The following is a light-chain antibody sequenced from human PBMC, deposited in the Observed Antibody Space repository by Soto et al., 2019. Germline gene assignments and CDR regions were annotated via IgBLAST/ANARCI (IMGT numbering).Light chain of an antibody. CDR2: GAS. CDR1: QSISSS. CDR3: HQYNGCPRT. V-gene: IGKV3-15*01. Sequence: EIVMTQSPATLSVSAGERVTLSCRASQSISSSLAWYQQKPGQAPSLLFYGASTRASGVPARFSGSGSGTEFTLTISSLQSEDFAVYDCHQYNGCPRTFGQGTKVEL. J-gene: IGKJ1*01.